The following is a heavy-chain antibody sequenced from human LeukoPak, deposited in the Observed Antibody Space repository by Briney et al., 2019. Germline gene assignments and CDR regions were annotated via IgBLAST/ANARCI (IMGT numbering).Heavy chain of an antibody. CDR3: ARPGYCSGGSCPFDY. Sequence: GESLKISCKGSGYSFTSYWIGWVRQMPGKGLEWRGIIYPGDSDTRYSPSFQGQVTISADKSISTAYLQWSSLKASDTAMYYCARPGYCSGGSCPFDYWGQGTLVTVSS. V-gene: IGHV5-51*01. CDR2: IYPGDSDT. D-gene: IGHD2-15*01. J-gene: IGHJ4*02. CDR1: GYSFTSYW.